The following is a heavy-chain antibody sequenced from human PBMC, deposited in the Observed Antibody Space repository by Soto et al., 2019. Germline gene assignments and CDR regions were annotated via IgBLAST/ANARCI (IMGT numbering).Heavy chain of an antibody. CDR1: GLAFSNYP. CDR3: VKTFYYVTTYNYYQEY. J-gene: IGHJ4*02. Sequence: GGSLRLSCAASGLAFSNYPMSWVRHVPGKGLEWVSTIGGSDSTTSYADSVKGRFTISRDNSKNTLYLQMNSLRADEDTAVYYCVKTFYYVTTYNYYQEYWGPGTLVTVAS. D-gene: IGHD3-22*01. CDR2: IGGSDSTT. V-gene: IGHV3-23*01.